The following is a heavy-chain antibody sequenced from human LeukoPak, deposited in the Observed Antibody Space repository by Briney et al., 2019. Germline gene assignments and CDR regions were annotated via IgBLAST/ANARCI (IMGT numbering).Heavy chain of an antibody. V-gene: IGHV3-23*01. Sequence: PGGSLRLSCAASGFTFSNFAMSWVRQAPGKGLEWVSVTSGSDGSTYYADSVKGRFTISRDNSKNTLYLQMNSLRAEDTAVYYCAKSPGTMWYYYYYYMDVWGKGTTVTVSS. CDR3: AKSPGTMWYYYYYYMDV. CDR2: TSGSDGST. J-gene: IGHJ6*03. D-gene: IGHD1-7*01. CDR1: GFTFSNFA.